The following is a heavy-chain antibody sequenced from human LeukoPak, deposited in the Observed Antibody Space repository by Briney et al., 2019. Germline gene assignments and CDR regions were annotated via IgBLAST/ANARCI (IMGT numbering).Heavy chain of an antibody. J-gene: IGHJ3*02. V-gene: IGHV3-30*02. Sequence: GGSLRLSCAASGFTFSSYGMHWVRQAPGKGLEWVAFIRYDGSNKYYADSVKGRFTISRDNSKNTLYLQMNSLRAEDTAVYYCAKVYTMVRGVIKDAFDIWGQGTMVTVSS. CDR1: GFTFSSYG. CDR3: AKVYTMVRGVIKDAFDI. D-gene: IGHD3-10*01. CDR2: IRYDGSNK.